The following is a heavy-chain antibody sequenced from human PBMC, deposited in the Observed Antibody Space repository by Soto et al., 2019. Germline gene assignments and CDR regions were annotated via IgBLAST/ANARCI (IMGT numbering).Heavy chain of an antibody. CDR3: ARRKSVPAAWAFYFDY. V-gene: IGHV3-48*03. D-gene: IGHD2-2*01. CDR1: GFTFSSYE. J-gene: IGHJ4*02. Sequence: GGSLRLSCAASGFTFSSYEMNWVRQAPGKGLEWLSYITTGGGTIYYADSAKGRFAISRDNAKNSLYLQMNSLRAEDTAVYYCARRKSVPAAWAFYFDYWGQGALVTVSS. CDR2: ITTGGGTI.